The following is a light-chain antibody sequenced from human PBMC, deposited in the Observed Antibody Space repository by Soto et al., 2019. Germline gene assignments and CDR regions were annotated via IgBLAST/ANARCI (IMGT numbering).Light chain of an antibody. CDR1: QSVSSY. V-gene: IGKV3-11*01. J-gene: IGKJ2*01. Sequence: EIVLTQSPATLSLSPGERATLSCRASQSVSSYLAWYQQKPGQAPRLLIYDASNRATGIPARFSGSVSGTDFTLTISSLEPEDFAVYYCKQRSNWPPFTFGQGTKLEI. CDR3: KQRSNWPPFT. CDR2: DAS.